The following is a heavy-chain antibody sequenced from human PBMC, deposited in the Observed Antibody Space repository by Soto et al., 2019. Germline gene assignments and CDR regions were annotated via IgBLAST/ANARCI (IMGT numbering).Heavy chain of an antibody. V-gene: IGHV3-30*18. CDR2: ISYDGNKK. J-gene: IGHJ6*02. CDR3: AKDDFLLEVVAPDDYCIDV. D-gene: IGHD2-15*01. CDR1: GFTFSSYG. Sequence: SLRLSCAASGFTFSSYGMHWVRQAPGKGLEWVAVISYDGNKKYYADSVKGRFTISRDNSKNTLYLQMNSLRVEDTAVYYCAKDDFLLEVVAPDDYCIDVLGQGTTVTVS.